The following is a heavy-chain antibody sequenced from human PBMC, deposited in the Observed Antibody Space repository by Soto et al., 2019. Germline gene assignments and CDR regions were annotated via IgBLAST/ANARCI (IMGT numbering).Heavy chain of an antibody. D-gene: IGHD5-18*01. CDR3: ARVDTAMVYY. CDR1: GGSISSSSYY. J-gene: IGHJ4*02. Sequence: SETLSLTCTVSGGSISSSSYYWGWIRQPPGKGLEWIGYIYYSGSTNYNPSLKSRVTISVDTSKNQFSLKLSSVTAADTAVYYCARVDTAMVYYWGQGTLVTVSS. V-gene: IGHV4-61*05. CDR2: IYYSGST.